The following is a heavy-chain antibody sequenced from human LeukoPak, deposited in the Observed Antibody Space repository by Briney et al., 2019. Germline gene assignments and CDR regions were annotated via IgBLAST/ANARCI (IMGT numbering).Heavy chain of an antibody. Sequence: ASVKVSCKASGGTFSSYAISWVRQAPGQGLEWMGWISAYNGNTKYTQKLQDRVTMATDTSTSTAYMELKTLRSDDTAVYFCARAGYSRFVDDLDYWGQGTLVTVSS. CDR2: ISAYNGNT. J-gene: IGHJ4*02. CDR1: GGTFSSYA. D-gene: IGHD1-26*01. CDR3: ARAGYSRFVDDLDY. V-gene: IGHV1-18*01.